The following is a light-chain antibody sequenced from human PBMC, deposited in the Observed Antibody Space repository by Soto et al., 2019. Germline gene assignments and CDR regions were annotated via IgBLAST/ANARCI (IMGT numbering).Light chain of an antibody. J-gene: IGKJ1*01. Sequence: DIQMTQSPSSLSASVGDRVTITCQASQNINNYLNWYQQKPGRAPKLLIYDASNLEAGVPSRFRGSGSGTDFTFTIRSLQPDDFATYYCEQYNSYPWTFGQGTKVDI. V-gene: IGKV1-33*01. CDR3: EQYNSYPWT. CDR1: QNINNY. CDR2: DAS.